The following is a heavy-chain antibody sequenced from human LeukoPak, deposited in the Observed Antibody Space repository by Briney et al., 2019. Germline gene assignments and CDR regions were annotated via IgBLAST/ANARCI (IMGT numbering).Heavy chain of an antibody. Sequence: GGSLRLSCAASGFTVSSNYMSWVRQAPGKGLEWVSVIYSGGSTYYADSVKGRFTISRDNSKNTLYLQMNSLRAEDTAVYYCARVYYYESSFDYWGQGTLVTVSS. CDR3: ARVYYYESSFDY. CDR2: IYSGGST. V-gene: IGHV3-53*01. D-gene: IGHD3-22*01. J-gene: IGHJ4*02. CDR1: GFTVSSNY.